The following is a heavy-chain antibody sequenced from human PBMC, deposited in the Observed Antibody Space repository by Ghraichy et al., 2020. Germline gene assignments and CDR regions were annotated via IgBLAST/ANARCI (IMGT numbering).Heavy chain of an antibody. CDR2: IYYSGRA. CDR3: ARVRGDRYFDS. CDR1: GGSISSGGHY. D-gene: IGHD2-21*02. J-gene: IGHJ4*02. V-gene: IGHV4-31*03. Sequence: SQTLSLTCTVSGGSISSGGHYWSWIRQHPGKGLEWIAYIYYSGRAYYNPSLKSRVTISIDTSENRFSLKLNSVTAADTAVYYCARVRGDRYFDSWGQGTLVTVSS.